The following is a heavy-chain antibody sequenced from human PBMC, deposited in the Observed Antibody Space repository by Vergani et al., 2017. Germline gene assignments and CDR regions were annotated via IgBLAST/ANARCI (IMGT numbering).Heavy chain of an antibody. V-gene: IGHV4-34*01. J-gene: IGHJ6*03. CDR1: GGSFTSYH. Sequence: QVQLQQWVGGLLKPSETLSLTCVVNGGSFTSYHWTWIRQSPGEGLGWVGDIDHTGRPDYNPSLKSRLTMSVDKSRTHFSLTLNCVTATDTAIYFCARVNTETNGHLYYYYYMDVWGQGTAVTVS. CDR2: IDHTGRP. D-gene: IGHD4-11*01. CDR3: ARVNTETNGHLYYYYYMDV.